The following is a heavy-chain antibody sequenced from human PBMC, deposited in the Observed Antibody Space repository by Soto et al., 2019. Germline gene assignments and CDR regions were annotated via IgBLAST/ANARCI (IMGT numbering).Heavy chain of an antibody. CDR3: ASSNYVWGSYRSAFDI. CDR1: GYSFTSYW. D-gene: IGHD3-16*02. CDR2: IYPCDSDT. Sequence: EVQLVQSGAEVKKPGESLKISCKGSGYSFTSYWIGWVRQMPGKGLEWMGIIYPCDSDTRYSPSFQGQVTISADKSISTAYLQWSSLKTSDTAMYYCASSNYVWGSYRSAFDIWGQGTIVTVAS. V-gene: IGHV5-51*01. J-gene: IGHJ3*02.